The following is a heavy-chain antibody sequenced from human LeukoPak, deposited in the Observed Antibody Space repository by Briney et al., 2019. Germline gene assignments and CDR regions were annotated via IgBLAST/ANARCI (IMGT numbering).Heavy chain of an antibody. Sequence: PGRSLRLSCAASGFTFGNYGMHWVRQAPGKGLEWVAVMWYDGSNGYSGDSVKGRFTISRDKSKNTLYLQMNSLRAEDTAVYYCARDPYYGSGKYYYGMDLWGQGTTVTVSS. V-gene: IGHV3-33*01. D-gene: IGHD3-10*01. CDR2: MWYDGSNG. J-gene: IGHJ6*02. CDR1: GFTFGNYG. CDR3: ARDPYYGSGKYYYGMDL.